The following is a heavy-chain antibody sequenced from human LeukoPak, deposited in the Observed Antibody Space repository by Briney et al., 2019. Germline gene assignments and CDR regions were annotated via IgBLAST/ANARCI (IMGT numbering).Heavy chain of an antibody. J-gene: IGHJ4*02. Sequence: GGSLRLSCAASGFTITTNYMNWVRQAPGKGLEWVAYINSGGDNVHYADSVKGRFTISRDNSKNTLYLQMNSLRAEDTAVYYCAKGGGSIATALGPLYFDYWGQGTLVTVSS. CDR1: GFTITTNY. V-gene: IGHV3-23*01. CDR2: INSGGDNV. CDR3: AKGGGSIATALGPLYFDY. D-gene: IGHD6-13*01.